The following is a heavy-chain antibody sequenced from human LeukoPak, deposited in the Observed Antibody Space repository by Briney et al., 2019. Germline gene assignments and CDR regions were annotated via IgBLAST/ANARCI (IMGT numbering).Heavy chain of an antibody. Sequence: IPSETLSLTCTVSGGSISSYYWSWIRQPPGKGLEWIGYISYSGSTNYNTSLKSRVTISVDTSKNQSSLKLSSVTAADTAVYYCARLYGSGSYQFDYWGQGTLVTVSS. V-gene: IGHV4-59*08. CDR3: ARLYGSGSYQFDY. D-gene: IGHD3-10*01. CDR1: GGSISSYY. J-gene: IGHJ4*02. CDR2: ISYSGST.